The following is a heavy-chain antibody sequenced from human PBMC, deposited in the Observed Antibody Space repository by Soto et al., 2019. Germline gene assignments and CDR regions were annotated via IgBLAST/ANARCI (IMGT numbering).Heavy chain of an antibody. CDR2: INVYNGNK. D-gene: IGHD2-2*01. Sequence: ASVNVYCKTSGYTYRIYSISWVRQAPGQGLEWMGWINVYNGNKKYAQNLQGRVTMTTDTSTSTAYMELRSLRSDDTAVYYCARDLAVGWFDPWGQGTLVTVSS. V-gene: IGHV1-18*01. CDR3: ARDLAVGWFDP. J-gene: IGHJ5*02. CDR1: GYTYRIYS.